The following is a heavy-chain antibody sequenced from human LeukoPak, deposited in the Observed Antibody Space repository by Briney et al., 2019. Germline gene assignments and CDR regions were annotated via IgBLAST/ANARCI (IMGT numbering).Heavy chain of an antibody. V-gene: IGHV4-59*08. CDR1: AGSITSYY. D-gene: IGHD2-15*01. Sequence: PPETLSLTCTVPAGSITSYYWSCIRQPPGKGLEWIGSIYYSGSPNYNPSLKRRVTISVDTSKNQFSLKLSSVTAADTAVYYCARHPLTYCSGGSCYFMGAFDIWGQGTMVTVSS. CDR2: IYYSGSP. CDR3: ARHPLTYCSGGSCYFMGAFDI. J-gene: IGHJ3*02.